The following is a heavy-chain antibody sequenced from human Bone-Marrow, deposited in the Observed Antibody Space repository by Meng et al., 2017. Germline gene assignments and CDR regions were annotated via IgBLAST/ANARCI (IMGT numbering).Heavy chain of an antibody. J-gene: IGHJ1*01. CDR2: IYYSGST. CDR3: ARLRIDSSGWYSIQH. Sequence: RRQLQCGGPVRVMPSAPLPLPCTVSGCSISSSSNYWGWIRQPRAKGMEWIGSIYYSGSTYYTPSPKSRVTISVDTSKNKFSLKLSSVTAADTAVYYCARLRIDSSGWYSIQHWGQGTLVTVSS. CDR1: GCSISSSSNY. D-gene: IGHD6-19*01. V-gene: IGHV4-39*06.